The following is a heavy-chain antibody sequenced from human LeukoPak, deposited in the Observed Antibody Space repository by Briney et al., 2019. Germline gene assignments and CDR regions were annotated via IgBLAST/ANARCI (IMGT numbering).Heavy chain of an antibody. J-gene: IGHJ6*03. D-gene: IGHD7-27*01. V-gene: IGHV1-46*01. CDR2: INPSGGGT. CDR3: ARGTGDRVGYYYYYMDV. Sequence: ASVKVSCKASGYTFTSYYMHWVRQAPGQGLEWMGIINPSGGGTSYAQKFQGRVTVTRDTSISTAYMELSRLRSDDTAVYYCARGTGDRVGYYYYYMDVWGEGTTVTVSS. CDR1: GYTFTSYY.